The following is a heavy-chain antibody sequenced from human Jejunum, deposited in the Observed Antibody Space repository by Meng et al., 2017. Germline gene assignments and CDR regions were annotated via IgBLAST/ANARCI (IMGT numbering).Heavy chain of an antibody. CDR1: GFTFSSYW. CDR3: ANSNFRDSDY. D-gene: IGHD3-10*01. Sequence: GESLKISCAASGFTFSSYWMTWVRQAPGKGLEWVALVNQDGSDKYYVDSVKGRFTISRDNDKNSLYLQMNSLRAEDTAVYYCANSNFRDSDYWGQGTLVTVSS. CDR2: VNQDGSDK. V-gene: IGHV3-7*01. J-gene: IGHJ4*02.